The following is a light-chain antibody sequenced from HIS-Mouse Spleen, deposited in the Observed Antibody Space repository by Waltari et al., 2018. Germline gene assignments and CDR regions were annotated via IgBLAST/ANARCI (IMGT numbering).Light chain of an antibody. J-gene: IGLJ2*01. Sequence: SYELTQPPSVSVSPGQTARITCAGDELPKQYTYWYQQKSGQAPVLVIYEDIKRPSGIPERFSGSSSGTMATLTISGAQVEDEADYYCYSTDSSGNHRVFGGGTKLTVL. CDR3: YSTDSSGNHRV. CDR2: EDI. V-gene: IGLV3-10*01. CDR1: ELPKQY.